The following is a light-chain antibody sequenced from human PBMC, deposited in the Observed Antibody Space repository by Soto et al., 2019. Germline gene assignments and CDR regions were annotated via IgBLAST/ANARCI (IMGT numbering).Light chain of an antibody. Sequence: EIVLTQSPATLSSFPGDRVTLSCRASQAVNTRLAWYQHRPGQAPRLLIYLASNRAAGVPARFSGSGSGTDFTLTISDVEPEDFAVYFCQQRRNWVSFGPGTRV. J-gene: IGKJ3*01. CDR3: QQRRNWVS. V-gene: IGKV3D-11*01. CDR2: LAS. CDR1: QAVNTR.